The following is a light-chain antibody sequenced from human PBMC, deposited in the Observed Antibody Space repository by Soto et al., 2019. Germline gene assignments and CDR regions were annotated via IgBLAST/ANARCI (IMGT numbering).Light chain of an antibody. Sequence: EIVMTQSPATLSVSPGERATLSCRASQSVSSNLAWYQQKPGQAPRLLIYGASTRATGIPARFSGSGSGKEFTLITSSLQSEDVVVYYCQQYNNWPPWTFGQGTKVDIK. V-gene: IGKV3-15*01. J-gene: IGKJ1*01. CDR1: QSVSSN. CDR3: QQYNNWPPWT. CDR2: GAS.